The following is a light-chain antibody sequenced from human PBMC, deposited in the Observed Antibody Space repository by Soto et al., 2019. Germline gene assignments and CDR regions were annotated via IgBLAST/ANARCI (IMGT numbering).Light chain of an antibody. V-gene: IGKV3-20*01. CDR3: QQYGSSPIT. CDR1: QSLRSS. CDR2: DAS. J-gene: IGKJ5*01. Sequence: TQSPGTLPLPPGERATLSCRASQSLRSSLAWYQQKPGQAPSLLIYDASTRATGIPARFSGSGSGTDFTLTINRLEPEDFAVYYCQQYGSSPITFGQGTKLE.